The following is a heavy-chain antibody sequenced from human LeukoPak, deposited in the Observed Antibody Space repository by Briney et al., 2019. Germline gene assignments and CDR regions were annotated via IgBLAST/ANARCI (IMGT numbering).Heavy chain of an antibody. CDR3: ARDMGCSSTSCYASFDY. V-gene: IGHV1-2*04. Sequence: ASVKASCKASGYTFTGYYMHWVRQAPGQGLEWMGWINPNSGGTNYAQKFQGWVTMTRDTSISTAYMELSRLRSDDTAAYYCARDMGCSSTSCYASFDYWGQGTLVTVSS. CDR2: INPNSGGT. D-gene: IGHD2-2*01. CDR1: GYTFTGYY. J-gene: IGHJ4*02.